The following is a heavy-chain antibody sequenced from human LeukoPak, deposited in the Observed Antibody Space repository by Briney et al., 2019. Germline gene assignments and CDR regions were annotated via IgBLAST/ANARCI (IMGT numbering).Heavy chain of an antibody. CDR2: IKRKTDGGTT. D-gene: IGHD4-17*01. J-gene: IGHJ4*02. Sequence: GGSLRLSCAASGFTFSSYAMSWVRQAPGKGLEWVGRIKRKTDGGTTDYAAPVKGRFTISTDDSKNTLYLQMNSLKTEDTAVYFCTTRTVTTGFDYWGQGTLVTVSS. CDR1: GFTFSSYA. V-gene: IGHV3-15*01. CDR3: TTRTVTTGFDY.